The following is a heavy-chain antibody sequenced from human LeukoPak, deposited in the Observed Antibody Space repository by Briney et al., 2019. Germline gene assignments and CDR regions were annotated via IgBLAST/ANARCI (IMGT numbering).Heavy chain of an antibody. CDR1: GFTFSSYG. D-gene: IGHD4-17*01. Sequence: GGSLRLSCAASGFTFSSYGMQWVRQAPGKGLEWVAFIRYDGSTKSYADSVKGRFTISRDNSKNTLYLRLNSLRAEDTSVYYCSCYGDYGRHDYWGQGTLVTVSS. V-gene: IGHV3-30*02. J-gene: IGHJ4*02. CDR3: SCYGDYGRHDY. CDR2: IRYDGSTK.